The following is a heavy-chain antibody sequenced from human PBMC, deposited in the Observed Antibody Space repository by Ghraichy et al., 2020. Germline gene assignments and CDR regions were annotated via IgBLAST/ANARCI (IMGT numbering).Heavy chain of an antibody. CDR3: AKNANLYYGDYDRAYYYGMDV. J-gene: IGHJ6*02. Sequence: GSLRLSCAASGFTFSSYAMSWVRQAPGKGLEWVSAISGSGGSTYYADSVKGRFTISRDNSKNTLYLQMNSLRAEDTAVYYCAKNANLYYGDYDRAYYYGMDVWGQGTTVTVSS. D-gene: IGHD4-17*01. V-gene: IGHV3-23*01. CDR1: GFTFSSYA. CDR2: ISGSGGST.